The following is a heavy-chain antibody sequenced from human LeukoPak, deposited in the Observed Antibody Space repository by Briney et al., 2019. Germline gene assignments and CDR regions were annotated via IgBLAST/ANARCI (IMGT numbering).Heavy chain of an antibody. Sequence: GGSLRLSCAASGFTFSSYGMHWVRQAPGKGLEWVAFISYDGSNKYYADSVKGRFTISRGNSKNTLYLQMNSPRAEDTAVYYCAKDGGGTDFDYWGQGTRVTVSS. CDR3: AKDGGGTDFDY. CDR1: GFTFSSYG. D-gene: IGHD1-26*01. J-gene: IGHJ4*02. V-gene: IGHV3-30*02. CDR2: ISYDGSNK.